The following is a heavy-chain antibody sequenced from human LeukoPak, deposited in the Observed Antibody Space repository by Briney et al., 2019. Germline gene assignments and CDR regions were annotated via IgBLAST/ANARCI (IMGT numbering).Heavy chain of an antibody. Sequence: GGSLRLSCVGSGFTFSDDAIHWVRQAPGKGLEWVAVSAHDEGGKQFADSVKGRFTLSRDNSRDSVHLQMNRLRDEDTAVYYCAKDRGYGEHEPFESWGQGSLVTVSS. CDR2: SAHDEGGK. J-gene: IGHJ4*02. CDR3: AKDRGYGEHEPFES. D-gene: IGHD4/OR15-4a*01. CDR1: GFTFSDDA. V-gene: IGHV3-30*18.